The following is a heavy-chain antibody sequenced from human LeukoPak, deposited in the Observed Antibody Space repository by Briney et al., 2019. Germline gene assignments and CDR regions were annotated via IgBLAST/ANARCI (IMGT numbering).Heavy chain of an antibody. CDR2: KSYDGSNK. J-gene: IGHJ4*02. V-gene: IGHV3-30*18. D-gene: IGHD3-10*01. CDR3: AKDDYGSGSFGGIY. Sequence: PGRSLRLSCAASGFTFSSYGMHWVRQAPGKGLEWVAVKSYDGSNKYYADSVKGRFTISRDNSKNTLYLQMNSLRAEDTAVYYCAKDDYGSGSFGGIYWGQGTLVTVSS. CDR1: GFTFSSYG.